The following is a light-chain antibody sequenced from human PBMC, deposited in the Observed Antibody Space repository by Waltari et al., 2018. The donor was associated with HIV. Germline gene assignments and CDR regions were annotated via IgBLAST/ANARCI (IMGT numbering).Light chain of an antibody. CDR2: RDN. Sequence: QSVLTQPPSASGTPGQTVTISSSGGTANIGANFVFLFQQFPGTAPKLLLYRDNLRHSGVPARFSGSKSGTSASLTISGLRSDDEAHYFCAVLDDTLGGGVFGGGTKLTVL. CDR3: AVLDDTLGGGV. V-gene: IGLV1-47*01. CDR1: TANIGANF. J-gene: IGLJ2*01.